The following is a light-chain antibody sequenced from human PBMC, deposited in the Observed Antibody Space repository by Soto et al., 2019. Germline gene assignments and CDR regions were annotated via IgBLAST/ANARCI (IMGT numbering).Light chain of an antibody. CDR3: SSYTSRSSSTYV. V-gene: IGLV2-14*01. Sequence: QSALTQPASVSGSPGQSITISCTGTSSDVGGYNYVSWYQQHPGKAPKLMIYDVSNRPSGVSNRFSGSKSGNTASLTLSGLQAEDEADYYCSSYTSRSSSTYVFGTGTKVTVL. CDR1: SSDVGGYNY. J-gene: IGLJ1*01. CDR2: DVS.